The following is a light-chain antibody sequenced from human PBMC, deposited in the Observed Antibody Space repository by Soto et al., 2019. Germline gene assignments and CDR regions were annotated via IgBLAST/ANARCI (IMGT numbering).Light chain of an antibody. V-gene: IGKV3-20*01. CDR2: GAS. CDR1: QSVSSGY. J-gene: IGKJ4*01. Sequence: EIVLTQSPATLSLSPGERATLSCRASQSVSSGYLAWYQQKPGQAPRLLIYGASSRATGIPDRFSGSGSGTDFTLTISRLEPEDFAFYYCQQYGSSPLTFGGGTKVDIK. CDR3: QQYGSSPLT.